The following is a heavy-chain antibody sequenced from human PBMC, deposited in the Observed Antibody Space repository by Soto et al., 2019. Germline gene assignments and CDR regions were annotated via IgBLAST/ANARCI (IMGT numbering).Heavy chain of an antibody. D-gene: IGHD6-19*01. V-gene: IGHV3-23*01. J-gene: IGHJ4*02. CDR1: GFTLSTYA. CDR3: VKDRSTSDWYGYFDY. CDR2: ISIRGDNT. Sequence: EVQLLQSGGGLLKPGGSLRLSCAASGFTLSTYAMSWVRQAPGKGLEWVSAISIRGDNTYYADSVKGRFTISRDNSKNTLFLQMNSLRAEDTAVYYCVKDRSTSDWYGYFDYWGQGTLVTVSS.